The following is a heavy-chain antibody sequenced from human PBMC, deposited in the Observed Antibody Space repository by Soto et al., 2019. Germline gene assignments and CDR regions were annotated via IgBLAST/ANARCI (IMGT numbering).Heavy chain of an antibody. J-gene: IGHJ6*02. D-gene: IGHD2-2*01. CDR1: GFTISGHW. CDR2: IKGDGSEI. Sequence: PGGSLRLSCAASGFTISGHWMHWVRRTPANGLVWVSRIKGDGSEINYADSVRGRFTISRDNAKNTLYLQMNSLRAEDTAVYYCARELAPPALPPSSIMDVWGQGTMVTVSS. CDR3: ARELAPPALPPSSIMDV. V-gene: IGHV3-74*01.